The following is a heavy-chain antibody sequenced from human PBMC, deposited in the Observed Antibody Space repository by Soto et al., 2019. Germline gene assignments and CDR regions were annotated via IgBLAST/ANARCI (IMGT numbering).Heavy chain of an antibody. J-gene: IGHJ6*02. CDR3: ARSRGIIVPAAPTCGMDV. CDR2: IISIFGTA. CDR1: GGTFSSYA. V-gene: IGHV1-69*12. D-gene: IGHD2-2*01. Sequence: QVQLVQSGAEVKKPGSSVKVSCKASGGTFSSYAISWVRQAPGQGLEWMGGIISIFGTANYAQKFQGRVTITADESTSTAYMELSGMRSEDTAVYYCARSRGIIVPAAPTCGMDVWGQGTTVTVSS.